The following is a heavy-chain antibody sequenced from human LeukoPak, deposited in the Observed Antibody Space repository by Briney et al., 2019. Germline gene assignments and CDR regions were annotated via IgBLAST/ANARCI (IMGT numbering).Heavy chain of an antibody. D-gene: IGHD4-23*01. CDR3: ARHSDYVGDSSLDTDAFDV. CDR2: IYYSGST. CDR1: GGSISSGDYY. Sequence: SETLSLTYTVSGGSISSGDYYWSWIRQPPGKDLEWIGYIYYSGSTYYNPSLKSRVTISVDTSNNQFSLTLSSVTAADTAMYYCARHSDYVGDSSLDTDAFDVWGRGTMVTVSS. J-gene: IGHJ3*01. V-gene: IGHV4-39*01.